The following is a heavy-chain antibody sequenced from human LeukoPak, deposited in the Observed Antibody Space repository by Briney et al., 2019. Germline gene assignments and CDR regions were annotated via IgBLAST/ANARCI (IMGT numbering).Heavy chain of an antibody. J-gene: IGHJ4*02. V-gene: IGHV3-15*01. D-gene: IGHD2-15*01. Sequence: GGSLRLSCAASGFTFSNAWMSWVRQAPGKGLEWVGRIKSKTDGGTTDYAAPVKGRFTISRDDSKNTLYLQMNSLRAEDTAVYYCAREDSHCSGGSCPFDYWGQGTLVTVSS. CDR1: GFTFSNAW. CDR3: AREDSHCSGGSCPFDY. CDR2: IKSKTDGGTT.